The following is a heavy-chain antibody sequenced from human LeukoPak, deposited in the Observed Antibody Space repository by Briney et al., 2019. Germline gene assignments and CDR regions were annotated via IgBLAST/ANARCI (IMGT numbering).Heavy chain of an antibody. Sequence: SQTLSLTCADSGGSISSGGYSWSWIRQPPGKGLEWIGYIYHSGSTYYNPSLKSRVTISVDRSKNQFSLKLSSVTAADTAVYYCARGGGYCSSTSCSPFDYWGQGTLVTVSS. J-gene: IGHJ4*02. V-gene: IGHV4-30-2*01. CDR1: GGSISSGGYS. CDR2: IYHSGST. CDR3: ARGGGYCSSTSCSPFDY. D-gene: IGHD2-2*01.